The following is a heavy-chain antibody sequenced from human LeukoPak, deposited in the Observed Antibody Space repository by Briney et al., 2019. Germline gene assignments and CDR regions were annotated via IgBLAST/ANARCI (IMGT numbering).Heavy chain of an antibody. V-gene: IGHV4-39*01. CDR1: GGSISSSSYY. CDR2: IYYSGST. CDR3: ARAVLLWFGEFNWFDP. D-gene: IGHD3-10*01. J-gene: IGHJ5*02. Sequence: SETLSLTCTVSGGSISSSSYYWGWIRQPPGKGLEWIGSIYYSGSTYYNPSLKSRVTISVDTSKNQFSLKLSSVTAADTAVYYCARAVLLWFGEFNWFDPWGQGTLVTVSS.